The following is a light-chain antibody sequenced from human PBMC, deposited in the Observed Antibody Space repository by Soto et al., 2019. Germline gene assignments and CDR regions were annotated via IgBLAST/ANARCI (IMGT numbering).Light chain of an antibody. J-gene: IGKJ1*01. CDR3: QQSYNTPRA. Sequence: DVQMTQSPSSLSASVGDRVTITCRASQSISRYLIWYQQKPGKAPNLLIYDASTLQSGVPSRFSGSGSGTNVTLTISSLQSEDFATYYCQQSYNTPRAFGQGTKVEIK. V-gene: IGKV1-39*01. CDR2: DAS. CDR1: QSISRY.